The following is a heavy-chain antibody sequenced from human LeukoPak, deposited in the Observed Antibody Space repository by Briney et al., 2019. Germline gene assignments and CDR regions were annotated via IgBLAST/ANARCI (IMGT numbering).Heavy chain of an antibody. CDR1: GYTFTSYG. J-gene: IGHJ4*02. CDR2: ISAYNGNT. V-gene: IGHV1-18*01. D-gene: IGHD4-23*01. Sequence: ASVKVSCKASGYTFTSYGISWVRQAPGQGLEWMGWISAYNGNTNYVQKLQGRVTMTSATSTSRAYMELRSLRSDDTAVYYCARRSPGNLDYWGQGTLVTVSS. CDR3: ARRSPGNLDY.